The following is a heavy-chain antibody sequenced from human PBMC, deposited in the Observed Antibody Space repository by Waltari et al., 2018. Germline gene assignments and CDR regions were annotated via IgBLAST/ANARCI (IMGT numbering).Heavy chain of an antibody. Sequence: QVQLQESGPGLVKPSETLSLTCTVSGGSISSYYWSWIRQPAGKGLEWIGRIYTSGSTNYNPSLKSRVTRSVDTSKNQFSLKLSSVTAADTAVYYCASTYYDFWSGSSGHYYYMDVWGKGTTVTISS. CDR3: ASTYYDFWSGSSGHYYYMDV. CDR2: IYTSGST. D-gene: IGHD3-3*01. CDR1: GGSISSYY. V-gene: IGHV4-4*07. J-gene: IGHJ6*03.